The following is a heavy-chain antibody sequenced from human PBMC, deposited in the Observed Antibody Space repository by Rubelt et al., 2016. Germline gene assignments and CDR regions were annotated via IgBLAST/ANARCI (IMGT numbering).Heavy chain of an antibody. CDR2: ISGSGDST. Sequence: SNYALSWVRQAPGKGLEWVSVISGSGDSTYYADSVKGRFTISRDNSKNTLYIEMNSLRAEDTAVYYCAKGRSAVVTSGANYWGQGIPVTVSS. J-gene: IGHJ4*02. V-gene: IGHV3-23*01. D-gene: IGHD4-23*01. CDR1: SNYA. CDR3: AKGRSAVVTSGANY.